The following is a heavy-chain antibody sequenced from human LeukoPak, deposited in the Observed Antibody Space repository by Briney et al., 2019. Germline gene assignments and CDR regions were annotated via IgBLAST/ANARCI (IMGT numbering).Heavy chain of an antibody. CDR2: MNPNSGNT. J-gene: IGHJ4*02. V-gene: IGHV1-8*01. D-gene: IGHD3-3*01. Sequence: GASVKVSCKASGYTFTSYDINWVRQATGQGLEWMGWMNPNSGNTGYAQKFQGRVTMTRNTSISTAYMELSSLRSEDTAVYYCARGINGWSFWSGYYPEPIDYWGQGTLVTVSS. CDR3: ARGINGWSFWSGYYPEPIDY. CDR1: GYTFTSYD.